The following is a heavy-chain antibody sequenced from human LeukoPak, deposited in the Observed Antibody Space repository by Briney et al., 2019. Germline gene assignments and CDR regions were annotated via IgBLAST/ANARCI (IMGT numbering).Heavy chain of an antibody. CDR3: AKRSSSWDDAFDI. V-gene: IGHV3-48*01. J-gene: IGHJ3*02. Sequence: PGGSLRLSCAASGFTFSSYSMNWVRQAPGKGLEWVSHITSSSNIYYADSVKGRFTISRDNSKNTLYLQMNSLRAEDTAVYYCAKRSSSWDDAFDIWGQGTMVTVSS. CDR1: GFTFSSYS. CDR2: ITSSSNI. D-gene: IGHD6-13*01.